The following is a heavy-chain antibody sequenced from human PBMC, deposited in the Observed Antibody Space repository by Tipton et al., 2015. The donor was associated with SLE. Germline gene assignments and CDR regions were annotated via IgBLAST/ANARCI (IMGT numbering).Heavy chain of an antibody. Sequence: TLSLTCTVSGGSIRSYYWSWIRLTPGKGLEWIGDIYYRGSPYYRESTTYNPSLKSRATMSLDTPKNQFSLKLNSATAADTAVYYCAKADGVVGGQVPYWYFDLWGRGTLVSVSS. D-gene: IGHD1-26*01. CDR2: IYYRGSPYYREST. CDR1: GGSIRSYY. J-gene: IGHJ2*01. CDR3: AKADGVVGGQVPYWYFDL. V-gene: IGHV4-59*01.